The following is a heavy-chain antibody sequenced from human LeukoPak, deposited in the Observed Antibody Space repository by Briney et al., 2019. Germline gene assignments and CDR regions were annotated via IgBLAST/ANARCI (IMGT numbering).Heavy chain of an antibody. CDR3: ARGVTYVLWLTSFDP. J-gene: IGHJ5*02. CDR2: IYHSGST. CDR1: GYSISSGYY. Sequence: SETLSLTCAVSGYSISSGYYWGWIRQPPGKGLEWIGSIYHSGSTYYTPSLTRRVTISVDTSNNHFSLKLSSVTAAHTAVYYCARGVTYVLWLTSFDPWGQGTLVTVSS. D-gene: IGHD4-23*01. V-gene: IGHV4-38-2*01.